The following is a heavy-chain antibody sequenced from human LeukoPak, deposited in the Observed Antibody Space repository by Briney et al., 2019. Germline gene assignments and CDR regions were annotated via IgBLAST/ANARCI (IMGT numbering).Heavy chain of an antibody. CDR1: GYTFTSYY. Sequence: ASVKISCKASGYTFTSYYMYWVRQAPGQGLEWMGIINPSGGSTSYAQKFQGRVTMTRDTSTSTVYMELSSLRSEDTAVYYCARGPGYSSSWAYYFDYWGLGTLVTVSS. J-gene: IGHJ4*02. V-gene: IGHV1-46*01. CDR3: ARGPGYSSSWAYYFDY. D-gene: IGHD6-13*01. CDR2: INPSGGST.